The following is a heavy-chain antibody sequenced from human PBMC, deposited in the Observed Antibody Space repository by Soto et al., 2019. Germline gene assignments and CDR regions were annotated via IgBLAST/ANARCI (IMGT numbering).Heavy chain of an antibody. D-gene: IGHD3-10*01. CDR3: ARAPRGNYGYPSYFDY. CDR2: IYYSGST. J-gene: IGHJ4*02. CDR1: GGSISSYY. Sequence: SETLSLTCTVSGGSISSYYWSWIRQPPGKGLEWIGYIYYSGSTNYNPSLKSRVTISVDTSKNQFSLKLTSVTAADTAVYYCARAPRGNYGYPSYFDYWGQGTLVTVSS. V-gene: IGHV4-59*01.